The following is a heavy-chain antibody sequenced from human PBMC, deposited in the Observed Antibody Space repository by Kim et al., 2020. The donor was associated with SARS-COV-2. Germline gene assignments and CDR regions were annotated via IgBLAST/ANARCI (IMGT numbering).Heavy chain of an antibody. CDR1: GFTVSSNY. D-gene: IGHD3-9*01. V-gene: IGHV3-53*01. CDR3: ARDLVTMGMYV. J-gene: IGHJ6*02. Sequence: GGSLRLSCAASGFTVSSNYMSWVRQAPGKGLEWVSVIYSGGSTYYADSVKGRFTISRDNSKNTLYLQMNSLRAEDTAVYYCARDLVTMGMYVWGQGTTVTVSS. CDR2: IYSGGST.